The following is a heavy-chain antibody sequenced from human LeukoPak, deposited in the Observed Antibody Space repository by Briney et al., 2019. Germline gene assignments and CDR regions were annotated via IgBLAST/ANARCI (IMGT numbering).Heavy chain of an antibody. J-gene: IGHJ3*02. Sequence: SETLSLTCAVSGGSISSGGYSWSWIRQPPGKGLERIGYIYHSGSTYYNPSLKSRVTISVDRSKNQFSLKLSSVTAADTAVYYCARTRSASGYYFNDAFDIWGQGTMVTVSS. V-gene: IGHV4-30-2*01. CDR3: ARTRSASGYYFNDAFDI. CDR1: GGSISSGGYS. D-gene: IGHD3-22*01. CDR2: IYHSGST.